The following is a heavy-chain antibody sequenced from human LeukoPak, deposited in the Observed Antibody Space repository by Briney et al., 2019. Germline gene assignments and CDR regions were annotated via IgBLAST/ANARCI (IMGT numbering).Heavy chain of an antibody. V-gene: IGHV1-46*01. CDR3: ARDHLVQLEPYYYCYYGMDV. J-gene: IGHJ6*02. Sequence: ASVKVSCKASGYTFTSYYMHWVRQAPGQGLEWMGIINPSGGSTSYAQKFQGRVTMTRDTSTSTVYMELSSLRSEDTAVYYCARDHLVQLEPYYYCYYGMDVWGQGTTVTVSS. D-gene: IGHD1-1*01. CDR1: GYTFTSYY. CDR2: INPSGGST.